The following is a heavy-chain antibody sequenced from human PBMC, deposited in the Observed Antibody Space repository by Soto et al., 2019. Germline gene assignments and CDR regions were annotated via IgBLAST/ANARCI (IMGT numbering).Heavy chain of an antibody. CDR3: ARAPPIVVVPAAMDYYYGMDV. J-gene: IGHJ6*02. D-gene: IGHD2-2*01. CDR2: ISAYNGNT. Sequence: ASVKVSCKASDYTFTSYGISWVRQAPGQGHEWMGWISAYNGNTNYAQKHQGRVTMTTDTSTSTAYMELRSLRSDDTAVYYCARAPPIVVVPAAMDYYYGMDVWGQGTTVTVSS. V-gene: IGHV1-18*01. CDR1: DYTFTSYG.